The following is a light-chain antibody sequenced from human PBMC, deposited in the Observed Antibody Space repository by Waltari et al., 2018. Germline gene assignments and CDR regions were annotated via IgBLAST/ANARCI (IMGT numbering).Light chain of an antibody. Sequence: QSALTQPPSASGSPGQSVTISCTGTSSDIGGYNYVSWYQQHPGKAPKLMIYEVSKRPSGFPERFAGSKSGNTASLTVSGLRTEDEADYYCSSYAGSNLWVFGGGTKLTVL. CDR2: EVS. CDR1: SSDIGGYNY. V-gene: IGLV2-8*01. CDR3: SSYAGSNLWV. J-gene: IGLJ3*02.